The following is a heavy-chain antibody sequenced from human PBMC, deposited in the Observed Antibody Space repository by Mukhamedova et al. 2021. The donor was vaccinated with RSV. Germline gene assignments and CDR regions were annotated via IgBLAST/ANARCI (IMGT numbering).Heavy chain of an antibody. CDR3: ARVIGGSGSPHHYYYYYGMDV. J-gene: IGHJ6*02. D-gene: IGHD3-10*01. CDR2: MNPNSGNT. Sequence: EYMGWMNPNSGNTGYAQKFQGRVTMTRNTSISTAYMELNSLRSEDTAVYYCARVIGGSGSPHHYYYYYGMDVWGQGTTVTVSS. V-gene: IGHV1-8*01.